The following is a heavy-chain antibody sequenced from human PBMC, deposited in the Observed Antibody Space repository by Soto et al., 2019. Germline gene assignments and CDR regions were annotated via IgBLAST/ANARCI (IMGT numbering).Heavy chain of an antibody. CDR2: IIPIFGTA. CDR3: ATPYCSSTSCYTGVDY. Sequence: QVQLVQSGAEVKKPGSSVKVSCKASGDTFSSYAISWVRQAPGQGLEWMGGIIPIFGTANYAQKFQGRVTITADESTSTAYMELSSLRSEDTAVYYCATPYCSSTSCYTGVDYWGQGTLVTVSS. V-gene: IGHV1-69*01. CDR1: GDTFSSYA. J-gene: IGHJ4*02. D-gene: IGHD2-2*02.